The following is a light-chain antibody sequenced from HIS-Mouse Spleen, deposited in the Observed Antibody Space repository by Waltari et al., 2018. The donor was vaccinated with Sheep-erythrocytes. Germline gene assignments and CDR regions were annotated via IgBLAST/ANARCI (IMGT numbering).Light chain of an antibody. J-gene: IGKJ3*01. CDR1: QSISSY. V-gene: IGKV1-39*01. Sequence: DIQMTQSPSSLSASVGDRVTITCRASQSISSYLNWYQQKPGKAPKLLIYAASSLQRGVPSRFSGSGYGTDFTLTISSLQPEDFATYYCQQSYSTPQFTFGPGTKVDIK. CDR2: AAS. CDR3: QQSYSTPQFT.